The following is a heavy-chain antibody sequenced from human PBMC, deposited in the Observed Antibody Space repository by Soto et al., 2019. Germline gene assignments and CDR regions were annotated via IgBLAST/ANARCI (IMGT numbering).Heavy chain of an antibody. V-gene: IGHV1-18*04. Sequence: GAAVKCSFKASGYTFTSYGISWVRQAPGQGLDCMGWISAYNGNTNYAQKLQGRVTMTKCTYTSTAYMELRSLRSEDTAVDYCAIKRLDASSGYYYDYGMDVWGRLTTVTVSS. D-gene: IGHD3-22*01. J-gene: IGHJ6*02. CDR1: GYTFTSYG. CDR2: ISAYNGNT. CDR3: AIKRLDASSGYYYDYGMDV.